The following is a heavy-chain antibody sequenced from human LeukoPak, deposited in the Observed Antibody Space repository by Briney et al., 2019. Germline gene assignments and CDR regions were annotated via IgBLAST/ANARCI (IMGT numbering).Heavy chain of an antibody. Sequence: SETLSLTCTVSGGSISSGSYYWSWIRQPAGKGLEWIGRIYTSGSTNYNPSLKSRVTISVDTSKNQFSLKLSSVTAADTAVYYCARVGYDFWSGYWYDYWGQGTLVTVSS. D-gene: IGHD3-3*01. V-gene: IGHV4-61*02. CDR3: ARVGYDFWSGYWYDY. CDR2: IYTSGST. CDR1: GGSISSGSYY. J-gene: IGHJ4*02.